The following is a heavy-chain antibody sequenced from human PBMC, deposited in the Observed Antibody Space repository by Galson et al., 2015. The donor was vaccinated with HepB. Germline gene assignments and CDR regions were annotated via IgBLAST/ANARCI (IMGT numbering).Heavy chain of an antibody. V-gene: IGHV6-1*01. D-gene: IGHD3-9*01. CDR2: TYYRSKWYN. CDR1: GDSVSSNSAA. Sequence: CAISGDSVSSNSAAWNWIRQSPSRGLEWLGRTYYRSKWYNDYAVSVKSRITINPDTSKNQFSLQLNSVTPEDTAVYYCARRSYYDILTGYVRGGSLDYWGQGTLVTVSS. CDR3: ARRSYYDILTGYVRGGSLDY. J-gene: IGHJ4*02.